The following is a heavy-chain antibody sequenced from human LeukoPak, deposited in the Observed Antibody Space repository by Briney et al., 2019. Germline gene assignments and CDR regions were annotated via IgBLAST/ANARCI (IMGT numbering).Heavy chain of an antibody. Sequence: ASVKVSCKASGYTFTGYYMHWVRQAPGQGLEWMGWINPNSGGTSYAQKFQGRVTMTRDTSTSTVYMELSSLRSEDTAVYYCARVPYDFWSGYPDYWGQGTLVTVSS. CDR1: GYTFTGYY. CDR2: INPNSGGT. J-gene: IGHJ4*02. CDR3: ARVPYDFWSGYPDY. D-gene: IGHD3-3*01. V-gene: IGHV1-2*02.